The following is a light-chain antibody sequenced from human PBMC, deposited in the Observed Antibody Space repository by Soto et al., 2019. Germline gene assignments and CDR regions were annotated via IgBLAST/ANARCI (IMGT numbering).Light chain of an antibody. CDR1: QYINTR. V-gene: IGKV3-11*01. CDR2: QTS. CDR3: HQRQSWPRT. Sequence: EIFLTQSPATLSSFPGDRVTLSCRASQYINTRLAWYQHRPGQAPRLLIYQTSIRAAGIPARFSASGTGTDFTLTISDVQPEDFAVYYCHQRQSWPRTFGQGTKVDIK. J-gene: IGKJ1*01.